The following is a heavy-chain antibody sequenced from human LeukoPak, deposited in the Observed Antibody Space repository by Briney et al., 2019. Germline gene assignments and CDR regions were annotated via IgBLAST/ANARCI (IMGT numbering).Heavy chain of an antibody. CDR2: INPSGGST. V-gene: IGHV1-46*01. J-gene: IGHJ5*02. CDR3: ARVQYSSSSSAWFDP. D-gene: IGHD6-6*01. Sequence: ASVKVSCKASGYTFTSYYMHWGRQAPEQGLEWMGIINPSGGSTSYAQKFQGRVTMTRDMSTSTVYMELSSLRSEDTAVYYCARVQYSSSSSAWFDPWGQGTLVTVSS. CDR1: GYTFTSYY.